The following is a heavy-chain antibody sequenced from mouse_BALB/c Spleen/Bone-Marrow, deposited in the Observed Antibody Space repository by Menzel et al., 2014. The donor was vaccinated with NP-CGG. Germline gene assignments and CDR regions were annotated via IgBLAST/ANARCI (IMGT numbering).Heavy chain of an antibody. J-gene: IGHJ2*01. CDR2: ISDGGSYT. V-gene: IGHV5-4*02. CDR3: ARVSYDYFDY. D-gene: IGHD2-4*01. Sequence: EVQLVESGGGLVKPGGSLKLSCAASGFTFSDYYMYWVRQTPEKRLEWVATISDGGSYTYYPDSVKERFTISRDNAKNNLYLQMSSLKSEDTAMYYCARVSYDYFDYWGQGTTLTVSS. CDR1: GFTFSDYY.